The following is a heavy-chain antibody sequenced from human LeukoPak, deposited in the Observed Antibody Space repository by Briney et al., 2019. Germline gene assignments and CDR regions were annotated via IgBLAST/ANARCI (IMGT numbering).Heavy chain of an antibody. J-gene: IGHJ5*02. CDR1: GFIFSSYA. V-gene: IGHV3-23*01. CDR3: AKDVLGEDNWFDP. Sequence: GGSLRLSCATSGFIFSSYAMTWVRQAPGKGLEWVSTINGGGVRTYYADFVKGRFTISRDYSKNTLYLQMNSLRAEDTAVYYCAKDVLGEDNWFDPWGRGTLVTVSS. D-gene: IGHD3-10*01. CDR2: INGGGVRT.